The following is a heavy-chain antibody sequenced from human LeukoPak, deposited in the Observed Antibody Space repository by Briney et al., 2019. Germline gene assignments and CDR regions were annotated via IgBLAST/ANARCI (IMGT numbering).Heavy chain of an antibody. CDR2: ISAYNGNT. CDR3: ARHPEKVVPAARAYYYYMDV. J-gene: IGHJ6*03. V-gene: IGHV1-18*01. Sequence: ASVTVSCKASGYTFTSYGISWVRQAPGQGLEWMGWISAYNGNTNYAQKLQGRVTMTTDTSTSTAYMELRSLRSEDTAVYYCARHPEKVVPAARAYYYYMDVWGKGTTVTVSS. CDR1: GYTFTSYG. D-gene: IGHD2-2*01.